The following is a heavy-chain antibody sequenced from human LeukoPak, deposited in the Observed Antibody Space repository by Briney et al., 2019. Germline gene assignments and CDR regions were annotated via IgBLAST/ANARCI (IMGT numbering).Heavy chain of an antibody. CDR3: AKDGKYSSSTNWFDP. CDR2: ISYDGSSK. CDR1: GFTLSSYG. J-gene: IGHJ5*02. Sequence: HPGGSLRLSCAASGFTLSSYGMHWVRQAPGKGLEWVAVISYDGSSKYYADSVKGRFTISRDNSKNTLYLQMNSLRAEDTAVYYCAKDGKYSSSTNWFDPWGQGTLVTVSS. D-gene: IGHD6-13*01. V-gene: IGHV3-30*18.